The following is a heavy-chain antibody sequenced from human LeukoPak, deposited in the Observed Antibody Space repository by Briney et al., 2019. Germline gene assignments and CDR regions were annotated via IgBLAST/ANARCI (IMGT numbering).Heavy chain of an antibody. CDR1: GGSFRNYY. J-gene: IGHJ6*03. D-gene: IGHD1-7*01. CDR2: INDSGRT. Sequence: SETLSLTCAVYGGSFRNYYLSWIRQPPGKGLEWIGVINDSGRTNYNPSLMSRVTVSVSQSKKQFSLRLPTAHATDTAVYYCARRWNYGRNYYIDVWGKGATVSVSS. V-gene: IGHV4-34*01. CDR3: ARRWNYGRNYYIDV.